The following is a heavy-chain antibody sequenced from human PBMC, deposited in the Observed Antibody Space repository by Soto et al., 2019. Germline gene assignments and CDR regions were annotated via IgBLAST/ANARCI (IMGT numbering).Heavy chain of an antibody. V-gene: IGHV3-23*01. CDR2: ISGSGGST. CDR3: AREVVVVVAAEKISWFDP. J-gene: IGHJ5*02. D-gene: IGHD2-15*01. CDR1: GFTFSSYA. Sequence: PVVSLSISCAASGFTFSSYAMSWVRQAPGKGLEWVSAISGSGGSTYYADSVKGRFTISRDNSKNTLYLQMNSLRAEDTAVYYCAREVVVVVAAEKISWFDPWGQGPLVTVSS.